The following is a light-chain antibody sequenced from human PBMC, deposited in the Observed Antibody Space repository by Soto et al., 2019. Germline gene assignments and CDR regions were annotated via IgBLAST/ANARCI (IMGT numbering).Light chain of an antibody. V-gene: IGKV3-11*01. CDR2: DVF. Sequence: ENVLTQSPATLSLSPRARATLSCRASQSVNNYLAWYQQKPGQAPRLVIYDVFNRAPGTPARFSGSGSGTDFTLTITTLVPEEFGVYYCQQRSSWPWLTCRGGTRVEL. CDR1: QSVNNY. CDR3: QQRSSWPWLT. J-gene: IGKJ4*01.